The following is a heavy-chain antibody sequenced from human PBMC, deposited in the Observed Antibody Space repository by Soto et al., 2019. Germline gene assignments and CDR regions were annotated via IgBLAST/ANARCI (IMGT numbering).Heavy chain of an antibody. D-gene: IGHD3-10*01. J-gene: IGHJ4*02. Sequence: GGSLRLSCAASGFTFSSYAMSWVRQAPGKGLEWVSAISGSGGSTYYADSVKGRFTISRDNSKNTLYLQMNSLRAEDTAVYYCAKVDYYGSGSYPFDYWGQGTLVTVSS. CDR2: ISGSGGST. CDR3: AKVDYYGSGSYPFDY. CDR1: GFTFSSYA. V-gene: IGHV3-23*01.